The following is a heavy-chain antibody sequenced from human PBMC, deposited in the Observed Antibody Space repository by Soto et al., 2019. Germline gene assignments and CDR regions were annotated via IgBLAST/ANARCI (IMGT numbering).Heavy chain of an antibody. J-gene: IGHJ6*02. D-gene: IGHD2-21*02. V-gene: IGHV4-34*01. Sequence: SETLSLTCAVYGGSFSGYYWSWIRQPPGKGLEWIGEINHSGSTNYNPSLKSRVTISVDTSKNQFSLKLSSVTAADTALYYCARGRGDSRYYYYYYGMDVWGQGTMVTSP. CDR1: GGSFSGYY. CDR3: ARGRGDSRYYYYYYGMDV. CDR2: INHSGST.